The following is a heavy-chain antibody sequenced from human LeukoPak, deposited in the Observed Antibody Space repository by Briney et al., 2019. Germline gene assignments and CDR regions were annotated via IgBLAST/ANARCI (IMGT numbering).Heavy chain of an antibody. Sequence: SETLSLTCAGYGGSFSGYYWSWIRQPPGKGLEWIGEINHSGSTNYNPSLKSRVTISVDTSKNQFSLKLSSVTAADTAVYYCARVFKDYYGSGSYYRRLIFFDYWGQGTLVTVSS. CDR1: GGSFSGYY. V-gene: IGHV4-34*01. J-gene: IGHJ4*02. D-gene: IGHD3-10*01. CDR2: INHSGST. CDR3: ARVFKDYYGSGSYYRRLIFFDY.